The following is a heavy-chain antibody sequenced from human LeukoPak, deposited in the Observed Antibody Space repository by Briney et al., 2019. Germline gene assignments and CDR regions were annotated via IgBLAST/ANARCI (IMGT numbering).Heavy chain of an antibody. J-gene: IGHJ4*02. CDR3: ARLLPSSGYYIEY. CDR2: IWYDGSNK. Sequence: PGGSLRLSCAASGFTFSSYGMHWVRQAPGKGLEWVAVIWYDGSNKYYADSVKGRFTISRDNSKNTLYLQMNSLRAEDTAVYYCARLLPSSGYYIEYWGQGTLVTVSS. CDR1: GFTFSSYG. D-gene: IGHD3-22*01. V-gene: IGHV3-33*01.